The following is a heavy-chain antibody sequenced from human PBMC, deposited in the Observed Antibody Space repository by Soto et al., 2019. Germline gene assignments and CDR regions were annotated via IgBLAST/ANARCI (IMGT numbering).Heavy chain of an antibody. D-gene: IGHD3-22*01. V-gene: IGHV1-18*01. CDR3: ARMKDYYDSSGYYSIYWFDP. CDR2: ISAYNGNT. J-gene: IGHJ5*02. Sequence: ASVKVSCKASGYTFTSYGISWVRQAPGQGLEWMGWISAYNGNTNYAQKLQGRVTMTTDTSTSTAYMELRSLRSDDTAVYYCARMKDYYDSSGYYSIYWFDPWGQGTLVTVSS. CDR1: GYTFTSYG.